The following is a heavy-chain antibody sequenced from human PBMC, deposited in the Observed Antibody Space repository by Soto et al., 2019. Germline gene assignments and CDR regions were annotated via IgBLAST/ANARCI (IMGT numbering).Heavy chain of an antibody. J-gene: IGHJ6*02. V-gene: IGHV3-48*02. D-gene: IGHD6-19*01. CDR3: ARVLPAHSSGWYLGYYYGMDV. Sequence: GGSLRLSCAASGFTFSSYSMNWVRQAPGKGLEWVSYISSSSSTIYYADSVKGRFTISRDNAKNSLYLQMNSLRDEDTAVYYCARVLPAHSSGWYLGYYYGMDVWGQGTTVTVSS. CDR1: GFTFSSYS. CDR2: ISSSSSTI.